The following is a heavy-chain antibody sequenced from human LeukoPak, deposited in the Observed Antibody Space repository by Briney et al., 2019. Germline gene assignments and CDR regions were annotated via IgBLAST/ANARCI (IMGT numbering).Heavy chain of an antibody. D-gene: IGHD3-10*02. V-gene: IGHV3-48*03. CDR1: GFTFSSYE. Sequence: GSLRLSCAASGFTFSSYEMNWVRRAPGKGLEWVSYISSSGSTIYYADSVKGRFTISRDNAKNSLYLQMNSLRAEDTAVYYCAELGITMIGGVWGKGTTVTISS. CDR3: AELGITMIGGV. CDR2: ISSSGSTI. J-gene: IGHJ6*04.